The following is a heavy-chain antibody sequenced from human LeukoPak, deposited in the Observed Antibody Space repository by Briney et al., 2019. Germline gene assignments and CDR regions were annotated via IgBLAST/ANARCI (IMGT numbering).Heavy chain of an antibody. Sequence: GGSLRLSCAASGFTFSDYYMNWIRQAPGKGLEWVSYISSRSSHTQYADSVKGRFTISRDNARNSLFLQMNSLRAEDTAIYGCARVPVSRCSSGDCFPPCDIWGQGTVVTVSS. CDR3: ARVPVSRCSSGDCFPPCDI. V-gene: IGHV3-11*05. CDR2: ISSRSSHT. D-gene: IGHD2-21*02. J-gene: IGHJ4*02. CDR1: GFTFSDYY.